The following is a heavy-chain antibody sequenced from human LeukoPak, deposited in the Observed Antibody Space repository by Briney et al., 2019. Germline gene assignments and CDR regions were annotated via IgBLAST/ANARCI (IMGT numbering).Heavy chain of an antibody. Sequence: GASVKVSCKASGYTFTGYYMHWVRQAPGQGLEWMGWINPNSGGTNYAQKFQGRVTMTRDTSISTAYMELSRLRSDDTAVYYCARAPGDILTGYSANYYYMDVWGKGTTVTVSS. D-gene: IGHD3-9*01. CDR2: INPNSGGT. V-gene: IGHV1-2*02. CDR3: ARAPGDILTGYSANYYYMDV. J-gene: IGHJ6*03. CDR1: GYTFTGYY.